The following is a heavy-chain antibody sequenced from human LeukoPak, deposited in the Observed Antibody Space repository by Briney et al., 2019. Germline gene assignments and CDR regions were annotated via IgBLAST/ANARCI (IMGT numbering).Heavy chain of an antibody. D-gene: IGHD3-10*01. CDR1: GYTFTSYG. CDR3: AAITMVRGVNVDY. Sequence: ASVKVSCKASGYTFTSYGISWVRQAPGQGLEWMGWISAYNGNTNYAQKFQERVTITRDMSTSTAYMELSSLRSEDTAVYYCAAITMVRGVNVDYWGQGTLVTVSS. J-gene: IGHJ4*02. CDR2: ISAYNGNT. V-gene: IGHV1-18*01.